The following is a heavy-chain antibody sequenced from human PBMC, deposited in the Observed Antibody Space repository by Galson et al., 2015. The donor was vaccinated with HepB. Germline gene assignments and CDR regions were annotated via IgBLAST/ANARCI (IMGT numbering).Heavy chain of an antibody. D-gene: IGHD3-16*01. V-gene: IGHV3-15*01. J-gene: IGHJ4*02. CDR3: TTTVRPGDFVGY. CDR1: GFTFSDAW. CDR2: VKSRTFGGTA. Sequence: SLRLSCAASGFTFSDAWMSWVRQAPGKGLEWVGRVKSRTFGGTADYGTPVKGRFTISRDDSKHTLSLLVNSLQTEDTAVYYCTTTVRPGDFVGYWGQGSLVTGS.